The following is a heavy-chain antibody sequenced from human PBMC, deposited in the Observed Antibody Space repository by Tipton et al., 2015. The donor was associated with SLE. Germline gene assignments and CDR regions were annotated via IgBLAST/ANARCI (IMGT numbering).Heavy chain of an antibody. J-gene: IGHJ4*02. CDR3: TKGRGQQSIFEN. CDR2: ISGTGVGT. Sequence: SLRLSCAGSGFTFRNYAMSWVRQAPGRGLEWVSVISGTGVGTYCADSVRGRFTISRDNSKNTMYLQMNSLRAEDTAVYYCTKGRGQQSIFENWGQGTPVTVSS. CDR1: GFTFRNYA. V-gene: IGHV3-23*01. D-gene: IGHD6-13*01.